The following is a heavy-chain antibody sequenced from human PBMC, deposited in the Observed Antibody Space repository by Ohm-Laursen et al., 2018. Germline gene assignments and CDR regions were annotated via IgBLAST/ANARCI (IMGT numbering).Heavy chain of an antibody. V-gene: IGHV4-59*07. D-gene: IGHD3-9*01. Sequence: SDTLSLTCSVSGVSISGYYWSWIRQPPGKGLEWIGYIYYSGRTKYNPSLNSRVTISLDTSKNQFSLKLSSVTAADTAVYYCAVSEVRYSFTYLADFWGQGTLVTVPS. J-gene: IGHJ4*02. CDR3: AVSEVRYSFTYLADF. CDR1: GVSISGYY. CDR2: IYYSGRT.